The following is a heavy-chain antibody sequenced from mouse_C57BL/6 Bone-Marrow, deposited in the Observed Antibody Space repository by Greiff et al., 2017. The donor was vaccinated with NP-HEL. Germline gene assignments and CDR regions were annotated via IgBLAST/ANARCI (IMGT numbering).Heavy chain of an antibody. J-gene: IGHJ4*01. Sequence: VQLQQSGTVLARPGASVMMSCKTSGYTFTSYWMHWVKQRPGQGLEWIGAIYPGNSDTSYNQKFKGKAKLTAVTSASTAYMELSSLTNEDTAVYYCTYGNYYYAMDYWGQGTSVTVSS. V-gene: IGHV1-5*01. CDR1: GYTFTSYW. CDR2: IYPGNSDT. CDR3: TYGNYYYAMDY. D-gene: IGHD2-1*01.